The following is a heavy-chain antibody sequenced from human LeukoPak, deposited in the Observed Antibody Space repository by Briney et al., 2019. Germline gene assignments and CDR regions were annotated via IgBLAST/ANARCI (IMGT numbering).Heavy chain of an antibody. CDR1: GFTFSSYA. J-gene: IGHJ4*02. CDR2: ISGSGGST. Sequence: PGGSLRLSCAASGFTFSSYAMSWVRQAPGKGLEWVSGISGSGGSTYYADSVKGRFTISRDNSKNTLYLQMGSLRTEDMAIYYCARETIGTNDYWGQGTLVTVSS. D-gene: IGHD5-24*01. V-gene: IGHV3-23*01. CDR3: ARETIGTNDY.